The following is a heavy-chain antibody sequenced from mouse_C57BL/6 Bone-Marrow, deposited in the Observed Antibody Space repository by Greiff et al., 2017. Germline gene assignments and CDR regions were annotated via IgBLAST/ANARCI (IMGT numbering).Heavy chain of an antibody. CDR3: GNWDSY. D-gene: IGHD4-1*01. CDR2: IYPGDGDT. Sequence: VQLQQSGPELVKPGASVKISCKASGYAFSSSWMNWVKQRPGKGLEWIGRIYPGDGDTTYNRKFKGTATLTADTSSRTAYMQLSSLTSEDSAVYVCGNWDSYWGQGTTLTGSS. V-gene: IGHV1-82*01. CDR1: GYAFSSSW. J-gene: IGHJ2*01.